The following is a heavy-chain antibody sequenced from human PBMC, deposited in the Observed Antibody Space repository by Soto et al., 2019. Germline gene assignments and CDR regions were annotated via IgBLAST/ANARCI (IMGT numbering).Heavy chain of an antibody. J-gene: IGHJ4*02. D-gene: IGHD3-10*01. CDR3: STDTFGPRDC. CDR2: INADGTIT. CDR1: GFTFSSYW. Sequence: EVQLVESGGGLAQPGGSLRLSCAASGFTFSSYWMHWVRQAPGEGLVWVARINADGTITTYADSMKGRVTISRDNAMDTLYLEVTSLRVEDTAMYYCSTDTFGPRDCWGQGTLVTVSS. V-gene: IGHV3-74*01.